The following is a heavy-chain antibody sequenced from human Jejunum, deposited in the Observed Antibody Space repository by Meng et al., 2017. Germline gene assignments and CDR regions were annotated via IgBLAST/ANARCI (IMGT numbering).Heavy chain of an antibody. CDR1: GDSISSSYW. Sequence: VLWQGSGPGRVKPWGTLSLTCAVSGDSISSSYWWSWVRQSPGKGLEWIGEIYHSGTTNYNPSLKSRVTLSVDKSKNQFSLNLSSVTAADTAVYFCARDFEALNGVWGQGTLVTVSS. CDR3: ARDFEALNGV. J-gene: IGHJ1*01. CDR2: IYHSGTT. D-gene: IGHD2-8*01. V-gene: IGHV4-4*02.